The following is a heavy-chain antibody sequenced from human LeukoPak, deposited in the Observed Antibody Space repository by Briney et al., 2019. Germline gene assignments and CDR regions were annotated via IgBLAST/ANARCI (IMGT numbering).Heavy chain of an antibody. D-gene: IGHD5-12*01. J-gene: IGHJ4*02. CDR3: ARDPSYSGYDPSHYFDY. V-gene: IGHV3-30-3*01. CDR2: ISYDGSNK. CDR1: GFTFSTSW. Sequence: GGSLRLSCAASGFTFSTSWMTWVRQTPGKGLEWVAVISYDGSNKYYADSVKGRFTISRDNSKNTLYLQMNSLRAEDTAVYYCARDPSYSGYDPSHYFDYWGQGTLVTVSS.